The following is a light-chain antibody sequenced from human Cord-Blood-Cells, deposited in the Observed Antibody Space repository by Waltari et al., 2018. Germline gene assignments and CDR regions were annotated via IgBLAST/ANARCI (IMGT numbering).Light chain of an antibody. CDR3: CSYAGSSTWV. CDR1: STDVGSFTL. J-gene: IGLJ3*02. Sequence: QSALTQPAPVSGSPGQSITTSCTGTSTDVGSFTLVPWYQQHPGKAPKLMIYEGSKRPSGVSNRFSGSKSGNTASLTISGLQAEDEADYYCCSYAGSSTWVFGGGTKLTVL. CDR2: EGS. V-gene: IGLV2-23*01.